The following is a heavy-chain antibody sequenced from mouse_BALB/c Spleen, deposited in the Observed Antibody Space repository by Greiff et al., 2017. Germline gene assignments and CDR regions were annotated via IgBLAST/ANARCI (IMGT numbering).Heavy chain of an antibody. Sequence: QVQLQQPGAELVKPGTSVKLSCKASGYNFTSYWINWVKLRPGQGLEWIGDIYPGSGSTNYNEKFKSKATLTVDTSSSTAYMQLSSLASEDSALYYCAREGNYYGSSYSAMDYWGQGTSVTVSS. CDR3: AREGNYYGSSYSAMDY. CDR2: IYPGSGST. J-gene: IGHJ4*01. D-gene: IGHD1-1*01. CDR1: GYNFTSYW. V-gene: IGHV1-55*01.